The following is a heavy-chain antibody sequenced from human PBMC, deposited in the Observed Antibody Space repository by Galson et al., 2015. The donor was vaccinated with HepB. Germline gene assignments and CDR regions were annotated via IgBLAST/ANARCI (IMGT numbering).Heavy chain of an antibody. CDR2: VRNKAESYTT. D-gene: IGHD1-26*01. J-gene: IGHJ6*04. CDR3: ARGGV. Sequence: SLRLSCAASGFIFSNHYMVWVRQAPGKGLEWVGRVRNKAESYTTEYAASVKGRFIISRDDSKNSVSLQMNSLKTEDTAVYYCARGGVWGRGTTVTVSS. V-gene: IGHV3-72*01. CDR1: GFIFSNHY.